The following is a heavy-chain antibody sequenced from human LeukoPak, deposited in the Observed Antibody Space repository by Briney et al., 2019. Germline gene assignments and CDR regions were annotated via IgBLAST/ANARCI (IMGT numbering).Heavy chain of an antibody. Sequence: GGSLRLSCAASGFTFGDHIMNWVRQLPGKRLEWVAYVSGSGSTVYYADSVKGRFTVSRDNGKSSLYLQMDSLRVEDTALYYCVRQFASWGQGTLVTVSS. CDR2: VSGSGSTV. V-gene: IGHV3-48*01. CDR1: GFTFGDHI. J-gene: IGHJ4*02. CDR3: VRQFAS.